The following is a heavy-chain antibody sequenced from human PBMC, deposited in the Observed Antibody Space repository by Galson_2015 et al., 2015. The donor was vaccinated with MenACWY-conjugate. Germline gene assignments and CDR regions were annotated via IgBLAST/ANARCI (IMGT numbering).Heavy chain of an antibody. V-gene: IGHV3-23*01. D-gene: IGHD3-3*01. CDR3: AKELRRYYDFWSGYYPYS. CDR2: ISGSGGNT. Sequence: SLRLSCAAYGVTVSRDYMSWVRQAAGKGREWASGISGSGGNTFSAEFGKGRFTKSRANSQSTLYLQMNSLRAEDTAAYNCAKELRRYYDFWSGYYPYSLGQGTLVSVSS. J-gene: IGHJ5*02. CDR1: GVTVSRDY.